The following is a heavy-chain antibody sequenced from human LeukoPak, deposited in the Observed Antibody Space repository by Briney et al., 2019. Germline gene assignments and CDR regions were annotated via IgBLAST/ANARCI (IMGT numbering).Heavy chain of an antibody. Sequence: ASQTLSLTCTVSGGSISSGDYYWSWIRQPPGKGLEWIGYIYYSGSTYYNPSLKSRVTISVDTSKNQFSLNLSSVTAADTAVYYCASLETHYGDYEGGLWGRGTLVTVSS. CDR3: ASLETHYGDYEGGL. D-gene: IGHD4-17*01. V-gene: IGHV4-30-4*01. J-gene: IGHJ2*01. CDR1: GGSISSGDYY. CDR2: IYYSGST.